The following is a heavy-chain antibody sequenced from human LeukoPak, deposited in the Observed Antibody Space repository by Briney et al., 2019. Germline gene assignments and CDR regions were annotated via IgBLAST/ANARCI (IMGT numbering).Heavy chain of an antibody. D-gene: IGHD4-17*01. J-gene: IGHJ4*02. Sequence: GGSLRLSCAASGFRFSSYAMSWVRQAPGKGLEWVSAISGSGVSTYYADSVKGRFTVSRDNSKNTLYLQMSSLRAEDTAVYYCANRNDYGDPRFDYWGQGTLVTVSS. V-gene: IGHV3-23*01. CDR1: GFRFSSYA. CDR3: ANRNDYGDPRFDY. CDR2: ISGSGVST.